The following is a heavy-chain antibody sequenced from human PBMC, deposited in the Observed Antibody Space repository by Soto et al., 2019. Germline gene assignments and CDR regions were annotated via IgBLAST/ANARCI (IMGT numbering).Heavy chain of an antibody. Sequence: EVQLVESGGGLVQPGGSLRLSCAASGFTFSSYEMNWVRQAPGKGLEWVSYISSSGSTIYYADSVKGRFTISRDNAKNSLYLQMNSLRAEDTAVYYCAGNEGIAVAGTNFDFDYWGQGTLVTVSS. CDR2: ISSSGSTI. V-gene: IGHV3-48*03. D-gene: IGHD6-19*01. CDR3: AGNEGIAVAGTNFDFDY. J-gene: IGHJ4*02. CDR1: GFTFSSYE.